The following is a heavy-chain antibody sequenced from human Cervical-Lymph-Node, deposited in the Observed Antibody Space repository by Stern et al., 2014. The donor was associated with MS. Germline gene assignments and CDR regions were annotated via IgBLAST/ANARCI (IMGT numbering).Heavy chain of an antibody. CDR2: ATYDGSDQ. D-gene: IGHD3-10*01. CDR3: ARDRGLTHYFYGMDV. CDR1: GFTFSDYG. J-gene: IGHJ6*02. Sequence: VQLVESGGGVLQPGKSLRLSCAASGFTFSDYGMHWVRQAPGKGLEWVALATYDGSDQYYADSVKGRFTVSRDNSKNTVLLQMNGLRPEDTAVYFCARDRGLTHYFYGMDVWGQGTTVTVSS. V-gene: IGHV3-30*03.